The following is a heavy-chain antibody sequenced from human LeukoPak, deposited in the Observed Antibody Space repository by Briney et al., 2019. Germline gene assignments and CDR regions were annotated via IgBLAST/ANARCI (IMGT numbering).Heavy chain of an antibody. CDR1: GFTFSDYY. D-gene: IGHD4-17*01. J-gene: IGHJ4*02. V-gene: IGHV3-11*01. CDR3: ARVPTTVTYTDF. Sequence: GGSLRLSCAASGFTFSDYYMSWIRQAPGKGLEWVSYISTTGSTKYYADSVKGRLTISRDNAKNSLYLQTNSLRAEDTAVYYCARVPTTVTYTDFWGQGTLVTVSS. CDR2: ISTTGSTK.